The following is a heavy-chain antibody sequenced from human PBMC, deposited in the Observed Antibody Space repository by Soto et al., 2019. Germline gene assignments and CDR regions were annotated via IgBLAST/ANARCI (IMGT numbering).Heavy chain of an antibody. CDR2: IYHSGST. D-gene: IGHD6-19*01. J-gene: IGHJ6*02. V-gene: IGHV4-4*02. Sequence: SETLSLTCAVSGGSISSSNWWSWVRQPPGKGLEWIGEIYHSGSTNYNPSLKSRVTISVDKSKNQFSLKLSSVTAADTAVYYCARGKGDSSGWYSGVYYYGMDVWGQGTTVTV. CDR3: ARGKGDSSGWYSGVYYYGMDV. CDR1: GGSISSSNW.